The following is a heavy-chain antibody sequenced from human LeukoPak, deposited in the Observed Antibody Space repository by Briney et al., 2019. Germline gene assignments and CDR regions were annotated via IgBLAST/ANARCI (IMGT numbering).Heavy chain of an antibody. CDR2: IYSGGDT. J-gene: IGHJ4*02. D-gene: IGHD2-15*01. CDR3: SRRAGEYSHPYDY. CDR1: GFTVSSNP. Sequence: GGSLRLSCTVSGFTVSSNPWSWVRQAPGKGLEWVSFIYSGGDTHYSDSVKGRFTISRDNSKNTLYLQMNSLRAEDTAIYYCSRRAGEYSHPYDYWGQGTLVTVSS. V-gene: IGHV3-53*01.